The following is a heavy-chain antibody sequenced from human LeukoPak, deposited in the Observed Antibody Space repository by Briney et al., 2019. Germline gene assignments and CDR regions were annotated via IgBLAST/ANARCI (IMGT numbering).Heavy chain of an antibody. J-gene: IGHJ4*02. D-gene: IGHD6-19*01. CDR2: ISYDGSNK. CDR3: SAGWHWIDY. V-gene: IGHV3-30*03. CDR1: GFSFTTYG. Sequence: GGSLRLSCAASGFSFTTYGMHWVRQAPGKGLEWVAVISYDGSNKYYADAVKGRFTISGDNSKNTLYLQMNSPRPEDTAVYYCSAGWHWIDYWGQGTLVTVSS.